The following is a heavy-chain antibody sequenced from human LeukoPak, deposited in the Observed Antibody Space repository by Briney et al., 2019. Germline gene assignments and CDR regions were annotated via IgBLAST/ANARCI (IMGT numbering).Heavy chain of an antibody. D-gene: IGHD2-2*01. V-gene: IGHV3-15*01. CDR1: GFTFSNAW. Sequence: GGSLRLSXAASGFTFSNAWMSWVRQAPGKGLEWVGRIKSKTDGGTTDYAAPVKGRFTISRDDSKNTLYLQMNSLKTEDTAVYYCTTDSLDCSSTSCYGPWSDHYYYYMDVWGKGTTVTVSS. CDR2: IKSKTDGGTT. CDR3: TTDSLDCSSTSCYGPWSDHYYYYMDV. J-gene: IGHJ6*03.